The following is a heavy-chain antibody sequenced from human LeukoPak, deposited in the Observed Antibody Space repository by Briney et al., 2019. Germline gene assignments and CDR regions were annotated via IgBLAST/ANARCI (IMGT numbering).Heavy chain of an antibody. CDR2: IYYSGTT. CDR3: ARPLSNGYFHDSGGYYPYAMDV. V-gene: IGHV4-39*02. CDR1: GGSISGSYY. D-gene: IGHD3-22*01. Sequence: SETLSLTCTVSGGSISGSYYWGWIRQPPGKGLEWIGSIYYSGTTYYNPSLKSRVTISVDTSKCYFSLKLSSVTAADTAVYYCARPLSNGYFHDSGGYYPYAMDVWGQGTTVTVSS. J-gene: IGHJ6*02.